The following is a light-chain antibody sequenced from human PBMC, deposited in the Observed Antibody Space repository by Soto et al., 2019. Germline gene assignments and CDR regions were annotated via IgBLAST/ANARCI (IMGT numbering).Light chain of an antibody. J-gene: IGKJ1*01. CDR1: QSVSSSY. V-gene: IGKV3-20*01. CDR2: GAS. Sequence: EIVLTQSPGTLSLSPGERATLSCRASQSVSSSYVAWYQQKPGQAPRLLIHGASSRATGIPDKFSGSGSGTDFTLTISRLEPEDFAVYYCQQYGSSPWTFGQGTKVENK. CDR3: QQYGSSPWT.